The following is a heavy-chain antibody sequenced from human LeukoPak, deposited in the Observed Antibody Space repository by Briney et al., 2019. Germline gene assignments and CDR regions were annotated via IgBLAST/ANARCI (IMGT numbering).Heavy chain of an antibody. Sequence: PSETLSLTCGVSGGSIIGYFCAWLRQPPGKGLEWIGEINHSGSTNYSPSLKSRATISVDTSKKQFSLNLNSVTAADTAVYYRARGPVGGNPIRSWGQGTLVTVSS. V-gene: IGHV4-34*01. J-gene: IGHJ5*02. D-gene: IGHD4-23*01. CDR1: GGSIIGYF. CDR2: INHSGST. CDR3: ARGPVGGNPIRS.